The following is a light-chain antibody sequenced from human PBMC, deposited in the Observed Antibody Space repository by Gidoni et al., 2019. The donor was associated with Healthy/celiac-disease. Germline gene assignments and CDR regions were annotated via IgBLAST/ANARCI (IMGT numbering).Light chain of an antibody. Sequence: QSALTQPASVSGSPGQPITIPCTGTSSDVGGYNYVSWYQQHPGKAPKLMIYDVSNQPSGVSNRFSGSKSGNTASLTISGLQAEDEADYYCSSYTSSSTDVFGTGTKVTVL. CDR3: SSYTSSSTDV. CDR2: DVS. CDR1: SSDVGGYNY. V-gene: IGLV2-14*01. J-gene: IGLJ1*01.